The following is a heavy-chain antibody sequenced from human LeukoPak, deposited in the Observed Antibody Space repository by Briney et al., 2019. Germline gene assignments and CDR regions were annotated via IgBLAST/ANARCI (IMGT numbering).Heavy chain of an antibody. Sequence: SETLSLTCTVSGGSISSYYWSWIRQPPGKGLEWIGYIYYSGSTNYNPSLKSRVTISVDTSKNQFSLKLSSMTAADTAVYYCARDQYGDFQRWFDPWGQGTLVTVSS. D-gene: IGHD4-17*01. CDR3: ARDQYGDFQRWFDP. V-gene: IGHV4-59*01. CDR1: GGSISSYY. J-gene: IGHJ5*02. CDR2: IYYSGST.